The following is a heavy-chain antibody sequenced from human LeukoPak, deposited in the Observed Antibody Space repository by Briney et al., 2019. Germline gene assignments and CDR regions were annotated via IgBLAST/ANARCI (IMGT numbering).Heavy chain of an antibody. D-gene: IGHD3-22*01. CDR2: IYTSGST. CDR3: TRYHSEMVIPKY. J-gene: IGHJ4*02. CDR1: GGSISSGSYY. Sequence: PSETLSLTCTVSGGSISSGSYYWSWIRQPAGKGLEWIGRIYTSGSTNYNPSLKSRVTISIDTSKNQFSLKLRSVTAADTAVYYCTRYHSEMVIPKYWGQGTLVTVSS. V-gene: IGHV4-61*02.